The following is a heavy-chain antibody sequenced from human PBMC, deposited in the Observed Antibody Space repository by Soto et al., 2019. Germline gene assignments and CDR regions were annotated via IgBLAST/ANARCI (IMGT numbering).Heavy chain of an antibody. CDR3: ARGFEWLRLPVGYFDY. D-gene: IGHD5-12*01. CDR2: ISYDGSNK. V-gene: IGHV3-30-3*01. Sequence: QVQLVESGGGVVQPGRSLRLSCAASGFTFSSYAMHWVRQAPGKGLERVAVISYDGSNKYYADSVKGRFTISRDNYHNTLYLEMTSLRVEDTDVYYCARGFEWLRLPVGYFDYCGQGTVVTVSS. J-gene: IGHJ4*02. CDR1: GFTFSSYA.